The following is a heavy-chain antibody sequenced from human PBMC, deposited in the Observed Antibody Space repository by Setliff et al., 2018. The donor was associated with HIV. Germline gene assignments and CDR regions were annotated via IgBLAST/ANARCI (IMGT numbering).Heavy chain of an antibody. CDR3: ARDHVVCSGGTCRSDDPYYYYYMNV. CDR2: SNPNTGGT. CDR1: GYMFNIYY. J-gene: IGHJ6*03. V-gene: IGHV1-2*02. D-gene: IGHD2-15*01. Sequence: ASVKVSCETSGYMFNIYYMHWVRQVPGQGLEWMGWSNPNTGGTKYAQKFQGRVTMTMDTSTTTAYMELSGLKSDDTAVYYCARDHVVCSGGTCRSDDPYYYYYMNVWGQGTTVTVSS.